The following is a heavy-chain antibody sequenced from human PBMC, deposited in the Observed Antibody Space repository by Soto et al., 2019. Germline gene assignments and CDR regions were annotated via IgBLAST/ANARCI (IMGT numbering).Heavy chain of an antibody. D-gene: IGHD2-15*01. CDR1: GFTFGHYG. J-gene: IGHJ4*02. CDR2: KSWNGWDE. V-gene: IGHV3-30*18. CDR3: AKEGCSGGICFGFDD. Sequence: QVQLVESGGGVVQPGGSLRLSCEASGFTFGHYGMHWVRQAPGKGLEWVAVKSWNGWDEFYADSVKGRFTISRDNSRNVLYLQMNSLRPEDTGVYFCAKEGCSGGICFGFDDWGQGTLVTVSS.